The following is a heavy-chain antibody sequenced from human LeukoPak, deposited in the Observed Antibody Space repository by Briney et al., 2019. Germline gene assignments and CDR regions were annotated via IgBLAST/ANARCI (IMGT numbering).Heavy chain of an antibody. J-gene: IGHJ4*02. Sequence: GGSLRLSCAASGFTFSSYAMSWVRQAPGKGLEWVSAISGSGGSTYYADSAKGRFTISRDNSKNTLYLQMNSLRAEDTAVYYCAKDLYDSSGYYGGYFDYWGQGTLVTVSS. CDR2: ISGSGGST. D-gene: IGHD3-22*01. V-gene: IGHV3-23*01. CDR1: GFTFSSYA. CDR3: AKDLYDSSGYYGGYFDY.